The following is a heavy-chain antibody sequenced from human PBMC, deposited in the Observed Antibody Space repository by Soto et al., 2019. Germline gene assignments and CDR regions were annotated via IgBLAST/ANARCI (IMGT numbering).Heavy chain of an antibody. Sequence: QVQLQESGPGLVKPSGTLSLTCAVSGGSISSSNWWSWVRQPPGKGLEWIGEIYHSGSTNYNPSLKSRITKSVDKSKNQFSLKLRSVTAADTAVYYCARVGGSSWDWFDPWGQGTLVTVSS. V-gene: IGHV4-4*02. CDR3: ARVGGSSWDWFDP. J-gene: IGHJ5*02. CDR2: IYHSGST. CDR1: GGSISSSNW. D-gene: IGHD6-13*01.